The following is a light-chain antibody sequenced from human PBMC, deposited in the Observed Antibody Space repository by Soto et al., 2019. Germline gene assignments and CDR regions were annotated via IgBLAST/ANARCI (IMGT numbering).Light chain of an antibody. CDR3: SSYTSSSTRV. Sequence: QSALTQPASVSGSPRQSITISCTGTSSDVGGYNYVSWYQQHPGKAPKLMIYEVSNRPSGVSNRFSGSKSGNTASLTISGLQAEDEADYYCSSYTSSSTRVFGGGTKLT. J-gene: IGLJ3*02. V-gene: IGLV2-14*01. CDR1: SSDVGGYNY. CDR2: EVS.